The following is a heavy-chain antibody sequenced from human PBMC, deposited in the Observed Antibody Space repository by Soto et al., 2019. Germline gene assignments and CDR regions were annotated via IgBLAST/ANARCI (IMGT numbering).Heavy chain of an antibody. CDR3: ARDEYGRAVAGTHFQH. J-gene: IGHJ1*01. V-gene: IGHV3-7*01. CDR1: GFTFSSYW. D-gene: IGHD6-19*01. Sequence: EVQLVESGGGLVQPGGSLRLSCAASGFTFSSYWMSWVRQAPGKGLEWVANIKQDGSEKYYVDSVKGRFTISRDNAKNSLYLKMNSLRAEDTAVYYCARDEYGRAVAGTHFQHWGQGTLVTVSS. CDR2: IKQDGSEK.